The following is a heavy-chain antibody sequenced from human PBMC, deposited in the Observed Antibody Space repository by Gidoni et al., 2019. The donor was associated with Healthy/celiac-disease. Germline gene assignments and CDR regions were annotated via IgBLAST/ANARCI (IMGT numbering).Heavy chain of an antibody. V-gene: IGHV5-10-1*03. CDR1: GSSFTRYW. J-gene: IGHJ4*02. CDR3: ARHRKGSGSYYNPLDY. CDR2: IDPSDSYT. Sequence: VQLVQSGSEGKNPGESLRISCKGSGSSFTRYWISWVRQMPGKGLEWMGRIDPSDSYTNYSPSFQGLVTISADKSISTAYLQWSSLKASDTAMYYCARHRKGSGSYYNPLDYWGQGTLVTVSS. D-gene: IGHD3-10*01.